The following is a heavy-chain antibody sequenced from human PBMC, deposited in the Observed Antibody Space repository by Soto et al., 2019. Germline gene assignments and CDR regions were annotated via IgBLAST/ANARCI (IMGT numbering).Heavy chain of an antibody. Sequence: VESLKISCKGSGYIFNSYWICWCLQMPGKVLEWMGIIYPGDSDTRYSPSFQGQVTISADKSISTAYLQWSSLKASDTAMYYCARAVAGRFDYWGQGTLVTVSS. D-gene: IGHD6-19*01. V-gene: IGHV5-51*01. CDR3: ARAVAGRFDY. CDR1: GYIFNSYW. J-gene: IGHJ4*02. CDR2: IYPGDSDT.